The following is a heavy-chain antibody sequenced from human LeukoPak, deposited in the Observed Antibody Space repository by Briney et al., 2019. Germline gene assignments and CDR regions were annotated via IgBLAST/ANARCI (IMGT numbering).Heavy chain of an antibody. Sequence: GGPLRLSCAASGFTFSDYYMSWIRQAPGQGPERVSYISSSSSYTNYADSAEGRFTISRDNAKNSLYLQMNSLRAEDTAVYYCARDFGANNWFDPWGQGTLVTVSS. V-gene: IGHV3-11*06. D-gene: IGHD3-10*01. CDR1: GFTFSDYY. CDR2: ISSSSSYT. J-gene: IGHJ5*02. CDR3: ARDFGANNWFDP.